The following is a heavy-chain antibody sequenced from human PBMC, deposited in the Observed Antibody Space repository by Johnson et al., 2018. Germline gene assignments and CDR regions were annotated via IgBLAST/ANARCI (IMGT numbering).Heavy chain of an antibody. CDR3: AGGPSVYYYDHMDV. J-gene: IGHJ6*03. CDR2: IIPMLGIA. Sequence: QVQLVESGAEVKKPGSSVNVSCKASGGTFSSYTINWVRQAHGQGLEWMGRIIPMLGIANYAQKFQGRVTITADKSTSTGYMELSSLRSEDTAGYYCAGGPSVYYYDHMDVWGKGTTVTVSS. V-gene: IGHV1-69*09. D-gene: IGHD2-8*01. CDR1: GGTFSSYT.